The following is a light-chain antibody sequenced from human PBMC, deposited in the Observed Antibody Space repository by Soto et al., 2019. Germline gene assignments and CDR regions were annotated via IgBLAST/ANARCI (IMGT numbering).Light chain of an antibody. J-gene: IGKJ1*01. CDR3: QQYGSSPRT. CDR2: GAS. CDR1: QSGSSSY. Sequence: EIVLTQSPGTLSLSPWERATLSCRASQSGSSSYLAWYQQKPGQAPRLLIYGASSRATGIPDRFSGSGSGTDFTLTISRLEPEDFAVYYCQQYGSSPRTFGQGTKVDI. V-gene: IGKV3-20*01.